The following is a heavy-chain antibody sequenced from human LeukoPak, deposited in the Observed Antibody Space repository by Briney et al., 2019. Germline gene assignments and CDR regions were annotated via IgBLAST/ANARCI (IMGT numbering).Heavy chain of an antibody. D-gene: IGHD4-17*01. CDR1: GFTFSSYG. CDR3: AKDPNGDYIGTFDI. Sequence: GGSLRLSCAASGFTFSSYGMRWVRQAPGKGLEGVAVISYDGSNKYYADSVKGRFTISRDNSKNTLYLQMNSLRAEDTAVYYCAKDPNGDYIGTFDIWGQGTMVTVSS. J-gene: IGHJ3*02. V-gene: IGHV3-30*18. CDR2: ISYDGSNK.